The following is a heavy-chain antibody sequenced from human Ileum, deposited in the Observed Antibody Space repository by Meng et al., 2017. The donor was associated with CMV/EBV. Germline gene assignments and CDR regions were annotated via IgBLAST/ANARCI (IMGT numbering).Heavy chain of an antibody. Sequence: ASVKVSCKVSGYSFTSYAIIWVRQAPGQGLEWIGWISAYNGKTDYAQTVQGRLTMTTDTSTSTVYMELRSLSSDDTAVYYCAGPGVDIEMAHWGQGTLVTVSS. CDR2: ISAYNGKT. V-gene: IGHV1-18*01. CDR1: GYSFTSYA. D-gene: IGHD5-12*01. J-gene: IGHJ4*02. CDR3: AGPGVDIEMAH.